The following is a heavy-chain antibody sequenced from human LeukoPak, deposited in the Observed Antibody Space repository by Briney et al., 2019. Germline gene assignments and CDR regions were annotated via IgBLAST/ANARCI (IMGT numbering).Heavy chain of an antibody. CDR2: INPSGGST. J-gene: IGHJ6*03. Sequence: ASVKVSCKASGYTFTSYYMHWVRQAPGQGLEWMGIINPSGGSTSYAQKFQGRVTMTRDTSTSTVYMELSSLRSEDTAVYYCARAPGEGHGYYYYYYMDVWGKGTTVTVSS. CDR1: GYTFTSYY. CDR3: ARAPGEGHGYYYYYYMDV. V-gene: IGHV1-46*03.